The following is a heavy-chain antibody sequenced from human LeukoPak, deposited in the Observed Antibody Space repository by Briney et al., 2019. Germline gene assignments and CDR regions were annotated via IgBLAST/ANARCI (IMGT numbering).Heavy chain of an antibody. J-gene: IGHJ5*02. CDR2: IKEDGTET. CDR1: GFSFSNYW. D-gene: IGHD5-18*01. Sequence: GSLRLSCAGSGFSFSNYWMSWVRQAPGKGPEWVASIKEDGTETYSVDSVKGRFTISRDNTKKALYLQMNSLRAADTAVYYCARGGKIHTYNWFDPWGQGTLVTVSS. V-gene: IGHV3-7*05. CDR3: ARGGKIHTYNWFDP.